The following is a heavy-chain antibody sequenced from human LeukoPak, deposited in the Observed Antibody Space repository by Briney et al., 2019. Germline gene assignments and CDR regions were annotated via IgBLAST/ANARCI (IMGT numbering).Heavy chain of an antibody. CDR3: GRGLEYCSSTSCYSFICDP. J-gene: IGHJ5*02. CDR2: IYHSGST. Sequence: SETLSLTCAVYGGSFRGYYWSWIRQPPGGGLEWIGEIYHSGSTNYNPSLKSRVTISVDTSKNQFSLKRSSVTAADTAVYYCGRGLEYCSSTSCYSFICDPGGQGTLVTVFS. CDR1: GGSFRGYY. V-gene: IGHV4-34*01. D-gene: IGHD2-2*01.